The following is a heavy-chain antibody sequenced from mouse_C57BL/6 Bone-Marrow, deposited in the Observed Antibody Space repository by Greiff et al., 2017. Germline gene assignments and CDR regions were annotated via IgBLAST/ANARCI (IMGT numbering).Heavy chain of an antibody. CDR2: IDPENGDT. V-gene: IGHV14-4*01. CDR3: TRIAY. J-gene: IGHJ3*01. CDR1: GFNIKDDY. Sequence: VQLQQSGAELVRPGASVKLSCTASGFNIKDDYMHWVKQRPEQGLEWIGWIDPENGDTEYASKFQGKTTITVDTSYNPAYLQLSSLTSEDTAVYYCTRIAYWGQGTLVTVSA.